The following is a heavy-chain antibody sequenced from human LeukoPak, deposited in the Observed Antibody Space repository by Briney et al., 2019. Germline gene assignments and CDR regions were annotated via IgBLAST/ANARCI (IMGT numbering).Heavy chain of an antibody. J-gene: IGHJ3*02. Sequence: PSQTLSLTYAVSGGSISSGGYSWSWIRQPPGKGLEWIGYIYHSGSTYYNPSLKSRVTISVDRSKNQFSLKLSSVTAADTAVYYCAGYDLLDYGAHGAFDIWGQGTMVTVSS. D-gene: IGHD4-17*01. V-gene: IGHV4-30-2*01. CDR3: AGYDLLDYGAHGAFDI. CDR1: GGSISSGGYS. CDR2: IYHSGST.